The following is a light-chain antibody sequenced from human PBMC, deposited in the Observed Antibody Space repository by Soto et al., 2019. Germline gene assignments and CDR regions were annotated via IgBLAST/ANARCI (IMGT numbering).Light chain of an antibody. CDR1: QSISSW. V-gene: IGKV1-5*01. CDR3: QQYNRYSGT. J-gene: IGKJ1*01. CDR2: DAS. Sequence: DIQMTQSPSTLSASVGDRVTITCRASQSISSWLAWYQQKPGKAPKLLIYDASSLESGVPSRFRGSGSGTEFTLTISSPQPDDFANYYCQQYNRYSGTFGQGTKVEIK.